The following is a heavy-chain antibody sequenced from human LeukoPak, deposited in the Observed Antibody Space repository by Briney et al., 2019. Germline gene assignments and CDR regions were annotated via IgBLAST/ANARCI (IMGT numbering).Heavy chain of an antibody. D-gene: IGHD5-18*01. Sequence: PGGSLRLSCAASGFTFRTNYMSWVRQAPGKGLEWVSIIYSGGSTYYAESVKGRFAISRDISKNTLFLQMDSLRAGDTGIYYCARMGYSYGYTFFDYWGQGTLVTVSS. J-gene: IGHJ4*02. CDR3: ARMGYSYGYTFFDY. CDR2: IYSGGST. CDR1: GFTFRTNY. V-gene: IGHV3-66*01.